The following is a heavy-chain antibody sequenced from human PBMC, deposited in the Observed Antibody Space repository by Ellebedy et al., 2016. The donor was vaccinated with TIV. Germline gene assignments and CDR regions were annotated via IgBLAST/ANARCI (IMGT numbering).Heavy chain of an antibody. V-gene: IGHV3-72*01. CDR2: TRNKAKRYTT. Sequence: GGSLRLXXEASGLIVTHASMTWVRQAPGKGLEWVGRTRNKAKRYTTEYAASVKGRFTISREDSKNSLYLQMNSLKTEDTAVYYCARGPVATTNYHYGLDVWGQGTTVTVSS. J-gene: IGHJ6*02. CDR3: ARGPVATTNYHYGLDV. CDR1: GLIVTHAS. D-gene: IGHD1-26*01.